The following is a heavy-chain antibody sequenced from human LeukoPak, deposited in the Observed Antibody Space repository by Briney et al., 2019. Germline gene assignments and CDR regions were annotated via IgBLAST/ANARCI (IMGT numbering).Heavy chain of an antibody. CDR3: AHSISTVTTLFDY. J-gene: IGHJ4*02. V-gene: IGHV2-5*01. D-gene: IGHD4-17*01. Sequence: SGPTLVKPTQTLTLTCTFSEFSLSTSGVGVGWIRQPPGKALEWLALIYWNDDKRYSPSLKSRLTITKDTSKNQVVLTMTNIDPVDTATYYCAHSISTVTTLFDYWGQGTLVTVSS. CDR1: EFSLSTSGVG. CDR2: IYWNDDK.